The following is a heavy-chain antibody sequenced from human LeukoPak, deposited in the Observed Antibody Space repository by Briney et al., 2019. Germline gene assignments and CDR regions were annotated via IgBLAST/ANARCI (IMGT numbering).Heavy chain of an antibody. CDR1: GFTFSSYW. D-gene: IGHD2-21*01. Sequence: GGSLRLSCAASGFTFSSYWMHWVRQAPGKGLEWVSLIYRGGSTYYADSVQGRFTISRDNSKNTLYVQMKSLRAEDTAVYYCARIPTEDDWYFDLWGRGVLVTVSS. V-gene: IGHV3-66*01. CDR3: ARIPTEDDWYFDL. CDR2: IYRGGST. J-gene: IGHJ2*01.